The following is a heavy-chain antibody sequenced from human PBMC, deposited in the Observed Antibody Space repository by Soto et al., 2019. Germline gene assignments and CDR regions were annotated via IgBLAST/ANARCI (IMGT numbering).Heavy chain of an antibody. Sequence: QVQLVQSGAEVKKPGSSVKVSCKAFGGIFSTYAVSWVRQAPGQGLEWVGGIIPSTGSTNHAQKFQGRVTITADESTRTVYMELTSLRSDDTAVYYCARGGSSSDYWGQGTLVTVSS. J-gene: IGHJ4*02. CDR3: ARGGSSSDY. CDR2: IIPSTGST. CDR1: GGIFSTYA. V-gene: IGHV1-69*12. D-gene: IGHD6-13*01.